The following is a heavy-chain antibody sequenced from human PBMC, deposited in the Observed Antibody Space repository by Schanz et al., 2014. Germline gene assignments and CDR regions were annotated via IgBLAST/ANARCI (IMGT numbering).Heavy chain of an antibody. V-gene: IGHV3-64*04. J-gene: IGHJ4*02. CDR1: GFTFTNYD. Sequence: VQLVESGGGLVQPGGSLRLSCSASGFTFTNYDMSWVRQAPGKGLQYVSTISSNGGSLNYADSVKGRFTISRDNAKNSLYLQMNSLRAEDTAVYYCARLDSSSWYPRYWGQGTLVTVSS. CDR3: ARLDSSSWYPRY. CDR2: ISSNGGSL. D-gene: IGHD6-13*01.